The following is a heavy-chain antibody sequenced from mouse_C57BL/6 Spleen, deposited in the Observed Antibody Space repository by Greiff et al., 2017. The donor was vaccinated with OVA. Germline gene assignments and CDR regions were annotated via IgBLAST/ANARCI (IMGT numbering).Heavy chain of an antibody. CDR2: ISSGSSTI. D-gene: IGHD1-1*01. Sequence: VQLKESGGGLVKPGGSLKLSCAASGFTFSDYGMHWVRQAPEKGLEWVAYISSGSSTIYYADTVKGRFTISRDNAKNTLFLQMTSLRSEDTAMYYCAQDYYGSRGFAYWGQGTLVTVSA. CDR3: AQDYYGSRGFAY. J-gene: IGHJ3*01. CDR1: GFTFSDYG. V-gene: IGHV5-17*01.